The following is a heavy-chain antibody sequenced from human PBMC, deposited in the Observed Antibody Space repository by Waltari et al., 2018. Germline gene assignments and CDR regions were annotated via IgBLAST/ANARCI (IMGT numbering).Heavy chain of an antibody. V-gene: IGHV3-23*01. CDR3: AEDHGWLHYY. Sequence: EVQLLESGGGLVQPGGSLRLSCAGSEFTFSTYAMSWVRQAPGKGLEWVSAITNSGDSTYYADSVKGRFTISRDNSKNTLYLQMNSLRAEDTAIYYCAEDHGWLHYYWGQGTLVTVSS. D-gene: IGHD5-12*01. CDR1: EFTFSTYA. CDR2: ITNSGDST. J-gene: IGHJ4*02.